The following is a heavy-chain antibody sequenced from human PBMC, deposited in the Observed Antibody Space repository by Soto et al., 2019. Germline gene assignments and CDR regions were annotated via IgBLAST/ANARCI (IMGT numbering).Heavy chain of an antibody. J-gene: IGHJ4*02. D-gene: IGHD6-19*01. CDR1: GGSISSSNW. V-gene: IGHV4-4*01. CDR3: AKYSRRWYYSDH. CDR2: IYHSGST. Sequence: QVQLQESGPGLVKPSGTLFLTCAVSGGSISSSNWWSWVRQPPGKGLEWIGEIYHSGSTNYNPPLQSRVTIPVDKSRNRFSRELTSEIAAVPAVYCAAKYSRRWYYSDHWGQGTLVTVSS.